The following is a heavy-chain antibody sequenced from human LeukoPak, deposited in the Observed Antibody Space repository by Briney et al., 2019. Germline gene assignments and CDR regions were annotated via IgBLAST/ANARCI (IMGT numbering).Heavy chain of an antibody. CDR2: INHSGST. Sequence: PSETLSLTCAAYGGSFSGYYWSWIRQPPGKGLEWIGEINHSGSTNYNPSLKSRVTISVDTSKNQFSLKPSSVTAADTAVYYCARVFCSGGSCWQYWGQGTLVTVSS. D-gene: IGHD2-15*01. V-gene: IGHV4-34*01. CDR3: ARVFCSGGSCWQY. CDR1: GGSFSGYY. J-gene: IGHJ4*02.